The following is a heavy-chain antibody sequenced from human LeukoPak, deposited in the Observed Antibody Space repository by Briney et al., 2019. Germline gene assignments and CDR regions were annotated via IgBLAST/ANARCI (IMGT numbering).Heavy chain of an antibody. J-gene: IGHJ4*02. V-gene: IGHV3-7*01. Sequence: GGSLSLSCGGCGFSFSEYWMRWVRQARGKGGEWVASLKQGGREKYYVDSVKRRFDISRDDANISLYLQMNTLRSDDTALYYCASYYGINWVIGYWGQGTLVTVSS. CDR1: GFSFSEYW. CDR2: LKQGGREK. CDR3: ASYYGINWVIGY. D-gene: IGHD4-17*01.